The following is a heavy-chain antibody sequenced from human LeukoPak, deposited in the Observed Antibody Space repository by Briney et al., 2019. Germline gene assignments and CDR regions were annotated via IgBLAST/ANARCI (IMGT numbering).Heavy chain of an antibody. Sequence: PSETLSLTCTVSGGSISSGGYYWSWIRQHPGKGLEWMGSIYYSGSTYDNPSLTRRLTISVATSKTQFSLKLSSVTAADTAVYYCAREIGGGDAFDIWGQGTMVTVSS. J-gene: IGHJ3*02. V-gene: IGHV4-31*03. D-gene: IGHD4-23*01. CDR3: AREIGGGDAFDI. CDR1: GGSISSGGYY. CDR2: IYYSGST.